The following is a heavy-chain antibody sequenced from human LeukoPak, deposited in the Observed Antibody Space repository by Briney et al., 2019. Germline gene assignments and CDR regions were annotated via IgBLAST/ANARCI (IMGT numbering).Heavy chain of an antibody. CDR3: ARERIAAAGIFSQ. J-gene: IGHJ1*01. V-gene: IGHV4-34*01. D-gene: IGHD6-13*01. CDR1: GGSFSGYY. CDR2: INHSGST. Sequence: SETLSLTCAVYGGSFSGYYWSWIRQPPGKGLEWIGEINHSGSTNYNPSLKSRVTISVDTSKNQFSLKLSSVNAADTAVYYCARERIAAAGIFSQWGQGTLVTVSS.